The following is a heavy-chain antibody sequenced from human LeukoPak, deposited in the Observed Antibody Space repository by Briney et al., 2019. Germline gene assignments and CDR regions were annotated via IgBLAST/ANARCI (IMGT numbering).Heavy chain of an antibody. CDR2: IYTSGST. CDR1: GGSISSYY. CDR3: ARDQPTYYYDSSGTHGLDY. Sequence: PSETLSLTCTVSGGSISSYYWSWIRQPAGKGLEWIGRIYTSGSTNYNPSLKSRVTMSVDTSKNQFSLKLSSVTAADTAVYYCARDQPTYYYDSSGTHGLDYWGQGTLVTVSS. D-gene: IGHD3-22*01. V-gene: IGHV4-4*07. J-gene: IGHJ4*02.